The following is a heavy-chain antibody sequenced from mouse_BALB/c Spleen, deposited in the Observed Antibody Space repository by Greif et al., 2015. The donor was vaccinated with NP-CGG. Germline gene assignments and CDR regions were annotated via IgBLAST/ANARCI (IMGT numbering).Heavy chain of an antibody. V-gene: IGHV14-3*02. CDR1: GFNIKDTY. CDR2: IDPANGNT. D-gene: IGHD1-2*01. CDR3: ARAITTAY. Sequence: EVQLQQSGAELVEPGASVKLSCTASGFNIKDTYMHWVKQRPEQGLEWIGRIDPANGNTKYDPKFQGKATITADTSSSTAYLQLSSLTSEDTAVYYCARAITTAYWGQGTLVTVSA. J-gene: IGHJ3*01.